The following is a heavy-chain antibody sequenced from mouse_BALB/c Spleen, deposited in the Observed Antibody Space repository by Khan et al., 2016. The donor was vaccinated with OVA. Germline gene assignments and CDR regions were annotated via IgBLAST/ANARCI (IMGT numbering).Heavy chain of an antibody. CDR3: TRLAYYYDSEGFAY. J-gene: IGHJ3*01. CDR2: VSTGGGYT. D-gene: IGHD1-1*01. V-gene: IGHV5-6*01. Sequence: EVELVESGGDLVKPGGSLKLSCAASGFTFSTYGMSWVRQAPDKRLEWVATVSTGGGYTYYPDCVKGRFTISRENAKNTLYLLMSGRRSEDTAMFYCTRLAYYYDSEGFAYWGQGTLVTVSA. CDR1: GFTFSTYG.